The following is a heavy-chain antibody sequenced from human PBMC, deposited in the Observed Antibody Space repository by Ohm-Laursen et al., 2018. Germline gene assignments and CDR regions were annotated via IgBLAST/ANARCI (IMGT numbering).Heavy chain of an antibody. Sequence: SLRLSCTASGFTVSSNYMSWVRQAPGKGLEWVSVIYSGGSTYYADSVKGRFTISSDNSKNTMYLQMNSLSTEDTAVYYCALDSSASTYYYYGMDVWGQGTTVTVSS. V-gene: IGHV3-66*01. CDR2: IYSGGST. J-gene: IGHJ6*02. CDR3: ALDSSASTYYYYGMDV. D-gene: IGHD6-6*01. CDR1: GFTVSSNY.